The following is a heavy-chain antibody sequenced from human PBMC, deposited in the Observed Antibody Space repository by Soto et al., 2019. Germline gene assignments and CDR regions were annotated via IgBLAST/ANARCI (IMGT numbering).Heavy chain of an antibody. CDR3: ATGGGFIEGRMVWFDP. V-gene: IGHV1-46*01. Sequence: QVQLVQSGAEVKKPGASVTVSCKASAYSFTTYHIHWVRQAPGQGLEWMGLINPDAGATNYAQRFQGRLRLTRDTSTSTVYMELRSLTFDDTAVYYCATGGGFIEGRMVWFDPWGQGTLVTVSS. CDR2: INPDAGAT. D-gene: IGHD6-6*01. J-gene: IGHJ5*02. CDR1: AYSFTTYH.